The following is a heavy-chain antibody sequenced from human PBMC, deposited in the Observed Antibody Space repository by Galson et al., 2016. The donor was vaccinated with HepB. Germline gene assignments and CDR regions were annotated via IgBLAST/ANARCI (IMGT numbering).Heavy chain of an antibody. CDR2: INHSGNT. CDR1: GGSLRGYY. V-gene: IGHV4-34*01. J-gene: IGHJ4*02. D-gene: IGHD1-26*01. Sequence: LSLTCAVYGGSLRGYYWSWIRQPPGKGLEWTGEINHSGNTNYNPSLKSRVTMTVDASKSQFSLTLRSATAADTALYFCARISLRVGQDYWGQGTLVTVSS. CDR3: ARISLRVGQDY.